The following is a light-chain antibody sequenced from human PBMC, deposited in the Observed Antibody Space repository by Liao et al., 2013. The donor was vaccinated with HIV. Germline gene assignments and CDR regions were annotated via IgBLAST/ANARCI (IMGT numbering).Light chain of an antibody. CDR3: QVWDPDSDHTWV. J-gene: IGLJ3*02. V-gene: IGLV3-1*01. Sequence: SYELTQPPSVSVSPGQTASITCSGDKLGDKYACWYQQKPGQSPVLVIYQDSKRPSGIPERFSGSNSGNTATLTISRVEAGDEAAYYCQVWDPDSDHTWVFGGGTTLTVL. CDR1: KLGDKY. CDR2: QDS.